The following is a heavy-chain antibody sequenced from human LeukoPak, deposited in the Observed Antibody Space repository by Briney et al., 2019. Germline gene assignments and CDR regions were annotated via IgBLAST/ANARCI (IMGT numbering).Heavy chain of an antibody. D-gene: IGHD4-17*01. CDR3: ARDLKITHDYGDYVGNY. CDR2: ISAYNGNT. J-gene: IGHJ4*02. CDR1: GYTFTSYG. V-gene: IGHV1-18*01. Sequence: ASVKVSCKASGYTFTSYGISWVRQAPGQGLEWMGWISAYNGNTNYAQKLQGRVTMTTDTSTSTAYMELRSLRSDDTAVYYCARDLKITHDYGDYVGNYWGQGTLVTVSS.